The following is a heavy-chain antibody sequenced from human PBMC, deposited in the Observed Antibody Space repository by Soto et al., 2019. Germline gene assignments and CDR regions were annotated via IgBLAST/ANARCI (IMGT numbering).Heavy chain of an antibody. Sequence: EVQLLESGGGLVQPGGSLRLSCAASGFTFSSYAMSWVRQAPGKGLECVSAISGSGGSTYYADSVKGRFTISRDNSKNTLYLQMTSLRAEDTAVYYCARRSSGWYFDYWGQGTLVTVSS. CDR2: ISGSGGST. J-gene: IGHJ4*02. V-gene: IGHV3-23*01. CDR3: ARRSSGWYFDY. D-gene: IGHD6-19*01. CDR1: GFTFSSYA.